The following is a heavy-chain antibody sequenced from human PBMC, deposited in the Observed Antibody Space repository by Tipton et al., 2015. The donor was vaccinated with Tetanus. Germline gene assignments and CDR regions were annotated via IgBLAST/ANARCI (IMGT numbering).Heavy chain of an antibody. CDR2: IDPSDSYT. V-gene: IGHV5-10-1*01. Sequence: LVQSGAEVKKPGESLRISCKGSGYSFTSYWISWVRQMPGKGLEWMGRIDPSDSYTNYSPSFQGHVTISADKSISTAYLQWSSLKASDTAMYYCARHCSGGSCYDKDAFDIWGQGTMVTVSS. J-gene: IGHJ3*02. D-gene: IGHD2-15*01. CDR3: ARHCSGGSCYDKDAFDI. CDR1: GYSFTSYW.